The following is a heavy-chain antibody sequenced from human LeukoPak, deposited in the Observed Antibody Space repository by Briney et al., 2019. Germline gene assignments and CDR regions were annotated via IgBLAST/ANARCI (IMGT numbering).Heavy chain of an antibody. D-gene: IGHD1-7*01. CDR2: ISSGGST. CDR1: GLTVFTNC. Sequence: GGSLRLSCTASGLTVFTNCMSWVRQAPGKGLEWVSLISSGGSTYYADSVRDRFTISRDNSKNTLYLQMNNLRAEDTAVCYCARDWGNWNYDYWGQGSLVTVSS. V-gene: IGHV3-66*01. CDR3: ARDWGNWNYDY. J-gene: IGHJ4*02.